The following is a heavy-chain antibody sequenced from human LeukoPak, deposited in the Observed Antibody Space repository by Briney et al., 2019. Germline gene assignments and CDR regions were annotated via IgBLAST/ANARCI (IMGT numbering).Heavy chain of an antibody. J-gene: IGHJ5*02. CDR2: IWYDGSNK. D-gene: IGHD3-10*01. CDR1: GFTFSSYG. CDR3: AREGTQNWFDP. Sequence: GGSLRLSCAASGFTFSSYGMHWVRLAPGKGLEWVAVIWYDGSNKYYADSVKGRFTISRDNSKNTLYLQMNSLRAEDTAVYYCAREGTQNWFDPWGQGALVTVSS. V-gene: IGHV3-33*01.